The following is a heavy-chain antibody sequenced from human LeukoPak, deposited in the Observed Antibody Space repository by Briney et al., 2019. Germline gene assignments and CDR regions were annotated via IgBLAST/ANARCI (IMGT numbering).Heavy chain of an antibody. V-gene: IGHV7-4-1*02. J-gene: IGHJ4*02. Sequence: GASVNVSCKGSGYTFTKYAISWVRQAPGQGLEYMGWIDTNTGNPTYAQGFTGRFVFSLDTSVSTAYLQISSLKAEDSAIYFCANCYDSSGFFAYWGQGTLVTVSS. D-gene: IGHD3-22*01. CDR2: IDTNTGNP. CDR3: ANCYDSSGFFAY. CDR1: GYTFTKYA.